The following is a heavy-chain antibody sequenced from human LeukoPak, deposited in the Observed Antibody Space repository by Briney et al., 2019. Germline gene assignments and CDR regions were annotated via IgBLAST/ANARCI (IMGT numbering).Heavy chain of an antibody. CDR1: GGTFSSYA. Sequence: GASVKVSCKASGGTFSSYAISWVRQAPGQGLEWMGRIIPILGIANYAQKFQGRVTITADKSTSTAYVELSSLRSEDTAVYYCARDRRDDYGDYGSDYWGQGTLVTVSS. D-gene: IGHD4-17*01. CDR2: IIPILGIA. CDR3: ARDRRDDYGDYGSDY. J-gene: IGHJ4*02. V-gene: IGHV1-69*04.